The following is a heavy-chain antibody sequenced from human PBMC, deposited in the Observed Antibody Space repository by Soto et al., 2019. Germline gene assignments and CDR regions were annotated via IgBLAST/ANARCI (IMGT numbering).Heavy chain of an antibody. Sequence: SETLSLTCTVSGGSVSNSNYYWGWIRQSPGKGLEWIGSVYYRGRSYSKSSVKCRVTISVDTSKNQFSLNLNSVTASDTAVYYCVSQRTSVLTQAYFDYWGPGALVTVSS. CDR1: GGSVSNSNYY. D-gene: IGHD2-8*01. CDR3: VSQRTSVLTQAYFDY. J-gene: IGHJ4*02. V-gene: IGHV4-39*01. CDR2: VYYRGRS.